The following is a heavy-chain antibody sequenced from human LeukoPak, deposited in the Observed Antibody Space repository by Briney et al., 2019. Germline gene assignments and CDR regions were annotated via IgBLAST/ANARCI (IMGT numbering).Heavy chain of an antibody. CDR3: DAWELL. CDR1: GFTFSSRG. CDR2: ITPSGDGT. Sequence: TGGSLRLSCAASGFTFSSRGMSWVRQAPGKGLEWVSSITPSGDGTYYAASVKGRFTISRDNSKNTLYLQMNSLRAEDTAVYYCDAWELLWGQGTLVTVS. J-gene: IGHJ4*02. V-gene: IGHV3-23*01. D-gene: IGHD1-26*01.